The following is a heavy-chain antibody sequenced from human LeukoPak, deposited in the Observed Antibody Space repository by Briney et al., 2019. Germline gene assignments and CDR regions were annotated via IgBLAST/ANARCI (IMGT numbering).Heavy chain of an antibody. CDR1: GGTFSSYA. CDR2: IIPILGIA. Sequence: SVKVSCKASGGTFSSYAIIWVRQAPGQGLEWMGRIIPILGIANYAQKFQGKVTITADKSTSTAYMELSSLRSEDTAVYYCTRVNNTVVKVRDAFDIWGQGTMVTVSS. CDR3: TRVNNTVVKVRDAFDI. D-gene: IGHD2-15*01. J-gene: IGHJ3*02. V-gene: IGHV1-69*04.